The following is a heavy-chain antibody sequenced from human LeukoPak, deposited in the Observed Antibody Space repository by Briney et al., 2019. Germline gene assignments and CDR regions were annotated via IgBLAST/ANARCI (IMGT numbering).Heavy chain of an antibody. D-gene: IGHD3-22*01. Sequence: PGGSLRLSCAASGFTFSTYAMSWVRQAAGKGLEWVSAVRGDGFSTFYADFVKGRFSISRDNSKNTLYLQMNRLRAADTAVYYCAKFRVVTTSRGVGLDYWGQGALVTVSS. CDR2: VRGDGFST. CDR1: GFTFSTYA. CDR3: AKFRVVTTSRGVGLDY. J-gene: IGHJ4*02. V-gene: IGHV3-23*01.